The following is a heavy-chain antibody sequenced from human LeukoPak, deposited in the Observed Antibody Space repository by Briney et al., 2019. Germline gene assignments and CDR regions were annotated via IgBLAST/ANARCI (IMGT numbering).Heavy chain of an antibody. J-gene: IGHJ6*02. Sequence: ASVKVSCKASGYTFTSYGISWVRQAPGQGLEWMGWISAYNGNTNYAQKLQGRVTMTTDTSTSTAYMELRSLRSDDTAVYYCARKGCSSTSCYTGYYYYGMDVWGQGTTVTVSS. CDR1: GYTFTSYG. CDR3: ARKGCSSTSCYTGYYYYGMDV. CDR2: ISAYNGNT. D-gene: IGHD2-2*02. V-gene: IGHV1-18*01.